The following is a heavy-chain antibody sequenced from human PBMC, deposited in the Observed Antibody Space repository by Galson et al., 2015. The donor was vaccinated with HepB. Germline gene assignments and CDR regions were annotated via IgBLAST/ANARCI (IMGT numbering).Heavy chain of an antibody. D-gene: IGHD3-3*01. CDR1: GGTFSSYA. Sequence: SVKVSCKASGGTFSSYAISWVRQAPGQGLEWMGRIIPILGIANYAQKFQGRVTITADKSTSTAYMELSSLRSEDTAVYYCAGENYDFWSGYYTGRGHFDYWGQGTLVTVSS. V-gene: IGHV1-69*04. CDR3: AGENYDFWSGYYTGRGHFDY. J-gene: IGHJ4*02. CDR2: IIPILGIA.